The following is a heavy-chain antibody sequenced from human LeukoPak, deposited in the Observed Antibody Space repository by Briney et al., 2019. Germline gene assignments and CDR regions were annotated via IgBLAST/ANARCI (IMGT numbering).Heavy chain of an antibody. J-gene: IGHJ5*02. V-gene: IGHV4-59*01. Sequence: SETLSLTCTVSGGSISSYYWSWLRQPPGKGLEWIGYIYYSGSTNYNPSLTSRVTISVDTSKNQFSLKLSSVTAADTAVYYCARDIAAAAGWFDPWGQGTLVTVSS. CDR2: IYYSGST. D-gene: IGHD6-13*01. CDR1: GGSISSYY. CDR3: ARDIAAAAGWFDP.